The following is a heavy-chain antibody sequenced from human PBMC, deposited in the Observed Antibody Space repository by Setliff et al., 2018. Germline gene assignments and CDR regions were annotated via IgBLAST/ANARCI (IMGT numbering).Heavy chain of an antibody. CDR1: GYTFTSNL. CDR3: SRETWYDEGYSYMDV. CDR2: INTNTGNP. V-gene: IGHV7-4-1*02. J-gene: IGHJ6*03. Sequence: ASVKVSCKASGYTFTSNLINWVRQAPGQGLEWMGWINTNTGNPTYSQGFTGRIVFSLEASANTAYLQTSNLETEDTGVYYCSRETWYDEGYSYMDVWGLGTAVTVSS. D-gene: IGHD1-1*01.